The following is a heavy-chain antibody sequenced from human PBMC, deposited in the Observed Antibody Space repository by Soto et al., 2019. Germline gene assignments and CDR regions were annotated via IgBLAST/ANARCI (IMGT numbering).Heavy chain of an antibody. V-gene: IGHV5-51*01. CDR3: ATNVNTSVGFYCYFDL. J-gene: IGHJ2*01. CDR2: IYPGDSTT. D-gene: IGHD5-18*01. CDR1: GYSFTTYW. Sequence: GASLKISCRGSGYSFTTYWIGWVRQMPGKGLEWMGIIYPGDSTTRYSPSFQGQVNISADRSISTAYLQWSSLKASDTAMYYCATNVNTSVGFYCYFDLWGRRTLGTVS.